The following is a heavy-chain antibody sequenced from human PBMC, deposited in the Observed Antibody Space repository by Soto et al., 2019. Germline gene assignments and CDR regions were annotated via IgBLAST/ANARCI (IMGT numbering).Heavy chain of an antibody. J-gene: IGHJ6*02. CDR2: ISFDGDKK. CDR1: GFTFKIYA. V-gene: IGHV3-30-3*01. CDR3: AREDDDGYRYFNYGFDV. D-gene: IGHD2-21*02. Sequence: QAQLVESGGGVVQPGKSLRLSCAASGFTFKIYALHWVRQAPGKGLEWVSVISFDGDKKYYADSVKGRFTISRDNFQNTLYLQMNNLKIEDAVLYFCAREDDDGYRYFNYGFDVWGQGTTVTVSS.